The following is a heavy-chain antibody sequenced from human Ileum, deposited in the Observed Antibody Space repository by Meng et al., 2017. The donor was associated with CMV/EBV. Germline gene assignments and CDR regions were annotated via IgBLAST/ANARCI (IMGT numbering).Heavy chain of an antibody. D-gene: IGHD4-17*01. CDR1: GYTFVGYY. CDR2: INPNTGDT. Sequence: QVQLVQSGAEVKKPGASVKVSCKASGYTFVGYYIHWIQQAPGQGFEWMGWINPNTGDTDYAQKFRDRVTMTRDTSISTVFMDLNWLKSDDTAVYYCARGPSNGDFDYWGQGTLVTVSS. CDR3: ARGPSNGDFDY. V-gene: IGHV1-2*02. J-gene: IGHJ4*02.